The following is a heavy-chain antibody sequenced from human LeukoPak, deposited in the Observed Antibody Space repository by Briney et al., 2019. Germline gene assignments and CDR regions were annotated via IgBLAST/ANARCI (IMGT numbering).Heavy chain of an antibody. CDR1: GGSISSSNW. Sequence: PSETLSLTCAVSGGSISSSNWWSWVRQPPGKGLEWIGEIYHSGSTNYNPSLKSRVTISVDKSKNQFSLKLSSVTAADTAVYYCARIHDYGGIYFDYWGQGTLVTVSS. V-gene: IGHV4-4*02. J-gene: IGHJ4*02. CDR2: IYHSGST. D-gene: IGHD4-23*01. CDR3: ARIHDYGGIYFDY.